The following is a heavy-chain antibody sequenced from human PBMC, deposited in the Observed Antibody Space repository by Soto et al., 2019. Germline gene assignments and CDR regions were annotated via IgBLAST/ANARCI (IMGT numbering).Heavy chain of an antibody. CDR1: GGSFSGYY. D-gene: IGHD6-13*01. CDR2: INHSGST. V-gene: IGHV4-34*01. J-gene: IGHJ4*02. Sequence: QVQLQQWGAGLLKPSETLSLTCAVYGGSFSGYYWSWIRQPPGKGLEWIGEINHSGSTNYNPSLNSRVTISVDTCKNQFSLKLRSVTAADTAVYYCARAIAAAGTIRYFDYWGQGTLVTVSS. CDR3: ARAIAAAGTIRYFDY.